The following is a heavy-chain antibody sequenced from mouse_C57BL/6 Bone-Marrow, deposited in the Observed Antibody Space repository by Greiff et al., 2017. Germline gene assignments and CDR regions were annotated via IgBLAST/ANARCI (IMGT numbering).Heavy chain of an antibody. J-gene: IGHJ2*01. CDR1: GYTFTSYW. CDR3: AYGNYSYYFDH. Sequence: QVQLQQPGAELVRPGTSVKLSCKASGYTFTSYWMHWVKQRPGQGLEWIGVIDPSDSYTNYNQKFKGKATLTVDTSSSTAYMPLSSLTSEDSAVFYCAYGNYSYYFDHWGQGTTLTGSS. CDR2: IDPSDSYT. V-gene: IGHV1-59*01. D-gene: IGHD2-1*01.